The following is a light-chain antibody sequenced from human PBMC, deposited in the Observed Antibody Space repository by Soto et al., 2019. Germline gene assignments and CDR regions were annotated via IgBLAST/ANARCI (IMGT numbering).Light chain of an antibody. J-gene: IGKJ2*01. V-gene: IGKV3-15*01. CDR1: QSVSSN. Sequence: EIVMTQSPGTLSASPGDSATLSCRASQSVSSNLAWYQQKPGQAPRLLIYDTSTRATGVPARFSGSGSGTEFTLTISSLQSEDFAVYYCQQYNNWPLTFGQGTKLEIK. CDR2: DTS. CDR3: QQYNNWPLT.